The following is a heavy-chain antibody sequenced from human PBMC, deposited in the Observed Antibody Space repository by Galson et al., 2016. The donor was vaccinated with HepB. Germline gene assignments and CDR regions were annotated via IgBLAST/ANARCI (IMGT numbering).Heavy chain of an antibody. V-gene: IGHV4-4*02. CDR3: ATGEGSIAVAGYLDY. CDR2: IHHSGST. CDR1: GSSIRRSNW. D-gene: IGHD6-19*01. J-gene: IGHJ4*02. Sequence: ETLSLTCAVSGSSIRRSNWWSWVRQPPGKGLEWIGEIHHSGSTTYNPSLNSRVTISLDKSNNQLSLKLSSMTAADTAFYYCATGEGSIAVAGYLDYWGQGTLVTVSS.